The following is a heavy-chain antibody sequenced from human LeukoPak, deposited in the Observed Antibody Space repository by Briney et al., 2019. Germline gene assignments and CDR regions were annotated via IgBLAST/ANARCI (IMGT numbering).Heavy chain of an antibody. CDR3: ARGRQDVTMIVVIMTAVSYYLDV. Sequence: SQTLSLTCTVSGDSVTTGGYYWSWIRQHRGKGLEWIGNIYYSGSTYYNPTLRSRPTISVDTTKNQFSLKLSSVTAADMAVYYCARGRQDVTMIVVIMTAVSYYLDVWGKGTTVTVS. CDR1: GDSVTTGGYY. D-gene: IGHD3-22*01. CDR2: IYYSGST. J-gene: IGHJ6*03. V-gene: IGHV4-31*02.